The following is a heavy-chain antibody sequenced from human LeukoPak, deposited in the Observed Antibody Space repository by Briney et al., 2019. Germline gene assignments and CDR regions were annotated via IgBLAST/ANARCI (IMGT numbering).Heavy chain of an antibody. D-gene: IGHD3-22*01. Sequence: PSETLSLTCTVSGGSISSSSYYWGWIRQPPGKGLEWIGSIYYSGSTYYNPSPKSRVTISKDTSKTQFSLRLSSVTAADTAVYYCARARLDSSGRFDYWGQGTLVTVSS. CDR3: ARARLDSSGRFDY. J-gene: IGHJ4*02. V-gene: IGHV4-39*07. CDR2: IYYSGST. CDR1: GGSISSSSYY.